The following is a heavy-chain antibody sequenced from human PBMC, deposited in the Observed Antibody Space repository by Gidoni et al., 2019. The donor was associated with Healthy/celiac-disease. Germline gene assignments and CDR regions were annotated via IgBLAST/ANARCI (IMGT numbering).Heavy chain of an antibody. CDR3: AKASYCSSTSCYTGWFGELSGYYGMDV. D-gene: IGHD2-2*02. J-gene: IGHJ6*02. V-gene: IGHV3-23*04. CDR2: SSGSGGST. CDR1: GFTFSSYA. Sequence: EVQLVESGGGLVQPGGSLRLSCAASGFTFSSYAMRWVRQVPGKGLEGVSASSGSGGSTYYADSVKGRFTISRDKSKNTLYLQMNSLRAEDTAVYYCAKASYCSSTSCYTGWFGELSGYYGMDVWGQGTTVTVSS.